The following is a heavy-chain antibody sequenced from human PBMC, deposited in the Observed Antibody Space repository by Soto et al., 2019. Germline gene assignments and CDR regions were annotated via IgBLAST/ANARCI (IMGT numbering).Heavy chain of an antibody. CDR2: INPNTGYT. J-gene: IGHJ4*02. V-gene: IGHV1-8*01. CDR3: VRGRVMITFGVVIVIDY. Sequence: ASVKVSCKASGSTFTSYDINWVRQAAGQGLEWMGWINPNTGYTDYAQKFQDRVTMTGNTSITTAYMELSGLRSEDTAVYYCVRGRVMITFGVVIVIDYWGQGSPVTVSS. CDR1: GSTFTSYD. D-gene: IGHD3-16*02.